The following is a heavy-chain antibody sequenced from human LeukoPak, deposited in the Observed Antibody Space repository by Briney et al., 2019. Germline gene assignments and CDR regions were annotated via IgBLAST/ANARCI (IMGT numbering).Heavy chain of an antibody. CDR2: ISGSGGST. J-gene: IGHJ3*02. V-gene: IGHV3-23*01. D-gene: IGHD6-13*01. Sequence: GGSLRLSCAASGFTFSSYAMSWVRRAPGTGLEWVSAISGSGGSTYYADSVKGRFTISRDNSKNTLYLQMNSLRAEDTAVYYCAKPGIAAAGTNASDIWGQGTMVTVSS. CDR3: AKPGIAAAGTNASDI. CDR1: GFTFSSYA.